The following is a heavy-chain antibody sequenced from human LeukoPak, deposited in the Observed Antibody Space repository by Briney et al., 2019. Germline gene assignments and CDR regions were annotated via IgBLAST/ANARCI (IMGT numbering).Heavy chain of an antibody. Sequence: PGGTLRLSCAASGFTFSSYGMSWVRQAPGKGLEWVSAINTSGGSTYYADSVKGRFTISRDNSKNTLYLQMNSLRAEDTAVYNCAKDGISRIAVAGYFDYWGQGTLVTVSS. J-gene: IGHJ4*02. CDR3: AKDGISRIAVAGYFDY. D-gene: IGHD6-19*01. V-gene: IGHV3-23*01. CDR1: GFTFSSYG. CDR2: INTSGGST.